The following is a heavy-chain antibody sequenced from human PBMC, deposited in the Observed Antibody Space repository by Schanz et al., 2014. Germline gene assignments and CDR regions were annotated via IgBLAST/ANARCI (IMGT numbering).Heavy chain of an antibody. J-gene: IGHJ4*02. Sequence: QVHLVQSGAEVKEPGSSVKVSCKPSGGTFVTFFFTWVRQAPGQGPQWMGRISPLLGVANYAQEFQGRLTITADTSTSTAYMELRSLRSEDKAVYYCATCSGGTCHAKPVLDNWGQGTLVTVSS. D-gene: IGHD2-15*01. CDR1: GGTFVTFF. V-gene: IGHV1-69*04. CDR3: ATCSGGTCHAKPVLDN. CDR2: ISPLLGVA.